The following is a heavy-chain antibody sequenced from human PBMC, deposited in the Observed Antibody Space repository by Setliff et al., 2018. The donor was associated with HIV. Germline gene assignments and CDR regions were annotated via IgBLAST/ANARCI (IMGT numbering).Heavy chain of an antibody. V-gene: IGHV4-30-4*01. CDR2: IYHSGST. Sequence: SETLSLTCTVSGDSVNSGDYYWSWIRQPAGKGLEWIGYIYHSGSTHYNPSLNSRVAFSVDTSKNQFSLKLYSVTVADTAFYYCARADSSSWFFATFDIWGQGTMVTVSS. D-gene: IGHD6-13*01. J-gene: IGHJ3*02. CDR1: GDSVNSGDYY. CDR3: ARADSSSWFFATFDI.